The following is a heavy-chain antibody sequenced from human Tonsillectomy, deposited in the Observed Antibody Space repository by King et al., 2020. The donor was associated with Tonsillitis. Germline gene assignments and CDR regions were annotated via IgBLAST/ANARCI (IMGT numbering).Heavy chain of an antibody. D-gene: IGHD3-3*01. CDR2: MSGSGGST. V-gene: IGHV3-23*04. Sequence: VQLVESGGGLVQPGGSLRLSCAASGFTFSSYALSWVRQAPGKGLEWVSAMSGSGGSTYYADSVKGRFTISRDNSKNTLYLQMNSLRAEDTAVYYCAKRGRITIFGVVKGAFDIWGQGTMVTVSS. J-gene: IGHJ3*02. CDR3: AKRGRITIFGVVKGAFDI. CDR1: GFTFSSYA.